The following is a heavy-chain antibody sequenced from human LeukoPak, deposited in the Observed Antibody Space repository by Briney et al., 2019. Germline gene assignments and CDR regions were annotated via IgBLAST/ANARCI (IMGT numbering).Heavy chain of an antibody. J-gene: IGHJ4*02. D-gene: IGHD2-15*01. Sequence: GGSLRLSCAASGFTLSSYGMNWVRQAPGKGLEWVSAISGSGGSTYYADSVKGRLTISRDNSKNTLYLQMNNLRAEDTAVYYCAPRVVGSAPFDYWGQGTLVTVSS. CDR1: GFTLSSYG. V-gene: IGHV3-23*01. CDR2: ISGSGGST. CDR3: APRVVGSAPFDY.